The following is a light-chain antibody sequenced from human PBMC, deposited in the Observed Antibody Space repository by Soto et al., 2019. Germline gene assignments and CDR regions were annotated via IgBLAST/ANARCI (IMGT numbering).Light chain of an antibody. Sequence: EVLVTQSPATLSVSPGEGVTLPCRASQSVSTDLAWYQQKPGQAPRLLIYGASIRAIGVPDRFSGSGSGTDFTFTISSLQSEDSAIYYCQQYFRWPPWTFGQGTKVDIK. J-gene: IGKJ1*01. CDR1: QSVSTD. CDR3: QQYFRWPPWT. CDR2: GAS. V-gene: IGKV3-15*01.